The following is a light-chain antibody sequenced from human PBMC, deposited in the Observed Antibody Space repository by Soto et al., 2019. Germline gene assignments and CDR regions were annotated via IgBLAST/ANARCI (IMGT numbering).Light chain of an antibody. V-gene: IGLV2-14*03. CDR1: SSDVGGYNY. J-gene: IGLJ1*01. CDR2: DVS. CDR3: SSHAGSNNV. Sequence: QSVLTQPASVSGSPGQSITISCTGTSSDVGGYNYVSWYQQHPGKAPKLIIYDVSKRPSGVSNRFSGSKSGNTASLTVSGLQAEDEADYYCSSHAGSNNVFGTGTKVTVL.